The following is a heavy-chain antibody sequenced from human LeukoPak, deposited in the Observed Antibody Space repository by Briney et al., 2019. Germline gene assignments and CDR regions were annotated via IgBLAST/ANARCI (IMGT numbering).Heavy chain of an antibody. Sequence: KTSETLSLTCTVSGGSISSSSYYWGWIRQPPGKGLEWIGSIYYSGSTYYNPSLKSRVTISVDTSKNQFSLKLSSVTAADTAVYYCARHADVRYFDWNYFDYWGQGTLVTVSS. J-gene: IGHJ4*02. CDR3: ARHADVRYFDWNYFDY. V-gene: IGHV4-39*01. CDR2: IYYSGST. D-gene: IGHD3-9*01. CDR1: GGSISSSSYY.